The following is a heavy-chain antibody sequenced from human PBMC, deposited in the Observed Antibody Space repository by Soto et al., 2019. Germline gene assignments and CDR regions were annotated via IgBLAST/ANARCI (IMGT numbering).Heavy chain of an antibody. J-gene: IGHJ4*02. V-gene: IGHV4-39*01. D-gene: IGHD2-15*01. CDR1: GGSIYRSGYY. Sequence: SETLSLTCTVSGGSIYRSGYYWGWIRQPPGRGLEWIGNIDYNGVTYSNPSLKSRVTISRDTSKNQFSLKLTSVTAADTALYYCGKVLVGATGRTDSDSWGPGTLVTVSS. CDR2: IDYNGVT. CDR3: GKVLVGATGRTDSDS.